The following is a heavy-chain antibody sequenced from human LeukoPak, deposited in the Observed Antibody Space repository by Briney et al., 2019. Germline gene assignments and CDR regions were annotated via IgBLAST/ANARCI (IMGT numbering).Heavy chain of an antibody. D-gene: IGHD6-19*01. CDR2: ISYDGSNK. Sequence: PGRSLRLSCAASGFTFSSYGMHWVRQAPGKGLEWVAVISYDGSNKYYADSVKGRFTISRDNSKNTLYLQMNSLRAEDTAVYYCAKGRIPGWYMAVDYWGQGTLVTVSS. CDR3: AKGRIPGWYMAVDY. CDR1: GFTFSSYG. V-gene: IGHV3-30*18. J-gene: IGHJ4*02.